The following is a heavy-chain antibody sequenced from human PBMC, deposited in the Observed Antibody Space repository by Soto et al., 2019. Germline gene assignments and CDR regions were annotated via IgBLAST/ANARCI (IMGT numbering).Heavy chain of an antibody. CDR1: GFTFSSYS. CDR3: ARGVQIIVLLPAAIDY. D-gene: IGHD2-2*01. J-gene: IGHJ4*02. Sequence: EVQLVESGGGLVQPGESLRLSCAASGFTFSSYSMNWVRQAPGNGLEWVSYIHNSSSTIYYADSVRGRFTISRDNAKNSLYLQMNSLRDEDTAVYYCARGVQIIVLLPAAIDYWGQGTLVTVSS. V-gene: IGHV3-48*02. CDR2: IHNSSSTI.